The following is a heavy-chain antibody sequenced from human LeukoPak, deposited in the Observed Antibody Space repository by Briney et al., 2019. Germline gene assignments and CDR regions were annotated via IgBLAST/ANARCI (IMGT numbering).Heavy chain of an antibody. CDR1: GFTFDDYG. CDR2: INWNGGST. Sequence: PGGSLRLSCAVSGFTFDDYGMSWVRQAPGKGLEWVSGINWNGGSTGYADSVKGRFTISRDNAKNSLYLQMNSLRAEDTALYYCARAQEDYYGSGSYYKGGFDYWGQGTLVTVSS. CDR3: ARAQEDYYGSGSYYKGGFDY. D-gene: IGHD3-10*01. V-gene: IGHV3-20*04. J-gene: IGHJ4*02.